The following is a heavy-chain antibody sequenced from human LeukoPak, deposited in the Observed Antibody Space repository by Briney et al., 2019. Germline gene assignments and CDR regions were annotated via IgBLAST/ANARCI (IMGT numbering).Heavy chain of an antibody. V-gene: IGHV4-39*07. CDR1: GGSISSNSYC. D-gene: IGHD3-10*01. CDR2: IYYSGST. Sequence: ASETLSLTCTVSGGSISSNSYCWGWIRQPPGKGLEWIGSIYYSGSTYYNPSLKNRLTISVDTSKNQFSLKLSSVTAADTAVYYCARDLTDYYGSGSYPWDWGQGTLVTVSS. CDR3: ARDLTDYYGSGSYPWD. J-gene: IGHJ4*02.